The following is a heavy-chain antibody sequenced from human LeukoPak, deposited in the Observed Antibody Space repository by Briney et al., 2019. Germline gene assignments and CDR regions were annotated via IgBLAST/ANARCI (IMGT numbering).Heavy chain of an antibody. CDR3: ARGPDFYDILTGYNY. CDR1: GYTFTSYD. V-gene: IGHV1-8*01. D-gene: IGHD3-9*01. Sequence: GASVKVSCKASGYTFTSYDINWVRQATGPGLEWMGWMNPNSGNTGYAQKFQGRVTMTSNTSISTAYMELSSLRSEDTAVYYCARGPDFYDILTGYNYWGQGTLVTVSS. J-gene: IGHJ4*02. CDR2: MNPNSGNT.